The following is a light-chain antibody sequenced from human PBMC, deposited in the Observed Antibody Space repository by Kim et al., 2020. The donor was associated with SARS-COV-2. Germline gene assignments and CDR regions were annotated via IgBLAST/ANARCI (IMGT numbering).Light chain of an antibody. J-gene: IGKJ2*01. V-gene: IGKV3-11*01. CDR3: QQRSNSPRT. CDR2: DAS. Sequence: EIVLTQSPATLSLSPGERATLSCRASQSVSSYLAWYQQKPGQAPRLLIYDASNRATGIPARFSGSGSGTDFTLTISSLEPEDFAVYYCQQRSNSPRTLGQGTKLEI. CDR1: QSVSSY.